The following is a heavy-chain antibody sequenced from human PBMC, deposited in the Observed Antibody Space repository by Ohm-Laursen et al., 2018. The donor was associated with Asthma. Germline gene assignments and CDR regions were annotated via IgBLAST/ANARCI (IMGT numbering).Heavy chain of an antibody. Sequence: SLRLSCTASGFIFSDYDMHWVRQAPGKGLEWLAILSYDGHNKHYAESLRGRFFISGDSSENTVELQMNSLRGEDTAVYYCVRGSWYGSTSDAYWGQGTLVTVSS. D-gene: IGHD6-19*01. CDR1: GFIFSDYD. CDR2: LSYDGHNK. V-gene: IGHV3-30*03. J-gene: IGHJ4*02. CDR3: VRGSWYGSTSDAY.